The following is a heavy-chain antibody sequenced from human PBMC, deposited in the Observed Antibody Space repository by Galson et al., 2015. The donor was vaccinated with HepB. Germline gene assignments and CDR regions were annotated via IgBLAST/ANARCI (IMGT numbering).Heavy chain of an antibody. V-gene: IGHV3-30-3*01. CDR2: ISYDGSNK. CDR3: AREPYSYGYLDY. D-gene: IGHD5-18*01. J-gene: IGHJ4*02. CDR1: GFTFSSYA. Sequence: LRLSCAASGFTFSSYAMHWVRQAPGKGLEWVAVISYDGSNKYYADSVKGRFTISRDNSKNTLYLQMNSLRAEDTAVYYCAREPYSYGYLDYWGQGTLVTVSS.